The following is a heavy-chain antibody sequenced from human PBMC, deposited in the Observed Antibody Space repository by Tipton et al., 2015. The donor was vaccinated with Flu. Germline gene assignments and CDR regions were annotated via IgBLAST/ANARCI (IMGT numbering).Heavy chain of an antibody. D-gene: IGHD2-15*01. CDR3: ARRYCSGGSCVTGWFDP. V-gene: IGHV4-38-2*01. J-gene: IGHJ5*02. CDR2: IYHSGST. Sequence: TLSLTCAVSGYSISSGYYWGWIRQPPGKGLEWIGSIYHSGSTYYNPSLKSRVTISVDTSKNQFSLKLSSVTAADTAVYYCARRYCSGGSCVTGWFDPWAREPWSPSPQ. CDR1: GYSISSGYY.